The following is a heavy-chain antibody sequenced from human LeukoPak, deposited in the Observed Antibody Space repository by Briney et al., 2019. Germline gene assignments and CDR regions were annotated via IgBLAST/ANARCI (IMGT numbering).Heavy chain of an antibody. CDR3: ARASYPPLSSNWFDP. D-gene: IGHD1-26*01. CDR1: GYTFTGYY. Sequence: GASVKVSCKASGYTFTGYYMHWVRQAPGQGLEWMGWINPNSGGTNYAQKFQGRVTMTRDTSISTAYMGLSRLRSDDTAVYYCARASYPPLSSNWFDPWGQGTLVTVSS. J-gene: IGHJ5*02. V-gene: IGHV1-2*02. CDR2: INPNSGGT.